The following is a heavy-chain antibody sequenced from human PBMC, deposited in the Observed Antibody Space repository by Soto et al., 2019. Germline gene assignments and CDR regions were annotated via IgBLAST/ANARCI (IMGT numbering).Heavy chain of an antibody. CDR3: ARLEAPDKYGIDV. J-gene: IGHJ6*02. Sequence: ASVKVACKASGYTFTSYGISWLRQAPGQGLEWMGWMSAYNGNTNYAQKLQGRVTMTTDTSTSTAYMELRSLRYDDTAVYYCARLEAPDKYGIDVWGQGITVTVSS. D-gene: IGHD6-6*01. V-gene: IGHV1-18*01. CDR2: MSAYNGNT. CDR1: GYTFTSYG.